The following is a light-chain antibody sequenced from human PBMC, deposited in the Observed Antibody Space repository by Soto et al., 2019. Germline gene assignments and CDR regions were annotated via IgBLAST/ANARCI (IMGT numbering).Light chain of an antibody. Sequence: DIQMTQSPSTLSASVGDRVTITCRASHSISSWLAWYQQKPGQAPKLLIYKASSLESGVPSRFSGSGSGTEFTLTISSLQPDDFATYYCQQDNSYPGTFGQGTKVESK. CDR3: QQDNSYPGT. J-gene: IGKJ1*01. V-gene: IGKV1-5*03. CDR1: HSISSW. CDR2: KAS.